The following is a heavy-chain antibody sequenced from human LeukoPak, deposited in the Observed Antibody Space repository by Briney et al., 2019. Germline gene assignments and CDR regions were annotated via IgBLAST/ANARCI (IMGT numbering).Heavy chain of an antibody. J-gene: IGHJ6*02. V-gene: IGHV4-59*01. Sequence: SETLSLTCTVSGASMSGFFWTWIRQPPGRALEWIGSIYYSGSSTKYNPSLKSRVTISVDTSKSQFSLNLNSATAADTAVYYCARTSRHFYGSGTNLTPWPAGMDVWGQGTTVTGSS. D-gene: IGHD3-10*01. CDR3: ARTSRHFYGSGTNLTPWPAGMDV. CDR2: IYYSGSST. CDR1: GASMSGFF.